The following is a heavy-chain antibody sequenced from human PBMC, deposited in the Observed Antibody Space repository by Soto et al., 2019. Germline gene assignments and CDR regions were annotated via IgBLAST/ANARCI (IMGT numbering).Heavy chain of an antibody. D-gene: IGHD6-13*01. CDR3: ARDLVIAAAAYYYYGMDV. CDR1: GYTFTSYA. J-gene: IGHJ6*02. V-gene: IGHV1-3*01. Sequence: ASVKVSCKASGYTFTSYAMHWVRQAPGQRLEWMGWINAGSGNAKYSQKFQGRITITRDTSASTAYMELSSLRSEDTAVYYCARDLVIAAAAYYYYGMDVWGQGTTVTVSS. CDR2: INAGSGNA.